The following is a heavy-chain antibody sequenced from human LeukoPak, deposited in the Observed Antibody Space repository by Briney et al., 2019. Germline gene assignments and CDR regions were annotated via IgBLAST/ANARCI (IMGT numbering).Heavy chain of an antibody. Sequence: PGGSLRLSCAASGFTFSSYSMNWVRQAPGKGLEWVSSISSSSSYIYYAYSEKGRFTISRDNDKNSLYLQMNGLRAEGTAVYYCARLSRGSGRDAFDIWGQGTMVTVSS. CDR1: GFTFSSYS. CDR3: ARLSRGSGRDAFDI. D-gene: IGHD3-10*01. CDR2: ISSSSSYI. V-gene: IGHV3-21*01. J-gene: IGHJ3*02.